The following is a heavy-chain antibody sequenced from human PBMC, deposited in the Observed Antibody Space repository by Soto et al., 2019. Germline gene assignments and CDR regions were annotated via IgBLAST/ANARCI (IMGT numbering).Heavy chain of an antibody. Sequence: GGSLRLSCAASGFTFSSYSMNWVRQAPGKGLEWVSYISSSSSTIYYADSVKGRFTISRDNAKNSLYLQMNSLRVEDTAVYYCARQPYYYYYYMDVWGKGTTVTVSS. V-gene: IGHV3-48*01. CDR1: GFTFSSYS. CDR3: ARQPYYYYYYMDV. CDR2: ISSSSSTI. J-gene: IGHJ6*03. D-gene: IGHD6-13*01.